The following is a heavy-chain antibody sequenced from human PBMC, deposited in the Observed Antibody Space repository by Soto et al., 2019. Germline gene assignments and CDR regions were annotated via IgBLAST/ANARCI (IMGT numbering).Heavy chain of an antibody. J-gene: IGHJ6*02. D-gene: IGHD6-13*01. CDR3: ARDRAPLSISWYREYYYYGMDV. CDR2: IYSGGST. V-gene: IGHV3-53*04. Sequence: GGSLRVSCAASGVTVGSNYMSWFRQAPGKGLEWVSVIYSGGSTYYADSVKGRFTISRHNSKNTLYLQMNSLRAEDTAVYYCARDRAPLSISWYREYYYYGMDVWGQGTTVTVAS. CDR1: GVTVGSNY.